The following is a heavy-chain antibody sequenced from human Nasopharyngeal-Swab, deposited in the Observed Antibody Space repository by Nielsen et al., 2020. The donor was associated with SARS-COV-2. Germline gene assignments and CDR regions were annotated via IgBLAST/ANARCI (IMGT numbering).Heavy chain of an antibody. CDR3: ARDKSGDFWSGRTTYGMDV. CDR1: GYTFTSYY. CDR2: INPSGGST. Sequence: ASVQVSCKASGYTFTSYYMHWVRQAPGQGLEGMGIINPSGGSTSYAQKFQGRVTMTRDTSTSTVYMELSSLRSEDTAVYYCARDKSGDFWSGRTTYGMDVWGQGTTVTVSS. J-gene: IGHJ6*02. D-gene: IGHD3-3*01. V-gene: IGHV1-46*01.